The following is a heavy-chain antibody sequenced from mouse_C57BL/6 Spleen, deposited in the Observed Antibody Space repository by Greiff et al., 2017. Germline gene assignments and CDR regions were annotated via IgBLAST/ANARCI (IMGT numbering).Heavy chain of an antibody. CDR1: GFTFSDYG. CDR2: ISSGSSTI. V-gene: IGHV5-17*01. J-gene: IGHJ4*01. D-gene: IGHD2-1*01. CDR3: ARFYGNYVNYAMDY. Sequence: EVKLMESGGGLVKPGGSLKLSCAASGFTFSDYGMHWVRQAPEKGLEWVAYISSGSSTIYYADTVKGRFTISRDNAKNTLFLQMTSLRSEDTAMYYCARFYGNYVNYAMDYWGQGTSVTVSS.